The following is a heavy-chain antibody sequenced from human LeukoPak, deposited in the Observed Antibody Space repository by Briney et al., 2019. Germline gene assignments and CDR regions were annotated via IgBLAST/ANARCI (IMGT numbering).Heavy chain of an antibody. D-gene: IGHD4-17*01. CDR3: ARLRLPLSVTTPRINWYFDL. J-gene: IGHJ2*01. V-gene: IGHV4-34*01. Sequence: PSETLSLTCAVYGGSFSGYYWSWIRQPPGKGLEWIGEINHSGSTNYNPSFKSRVTISVDTSKNQFSLKLSSVTAADTAVYYCARLRLPLSVTTPRINWYFDLWGRGTLVTVSS. CDR2: INHSGST. CDR1: GGSFSGYY.